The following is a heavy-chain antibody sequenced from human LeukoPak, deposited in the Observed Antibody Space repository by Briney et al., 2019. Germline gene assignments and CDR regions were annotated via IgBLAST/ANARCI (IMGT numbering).Heavy chain of an antibody. V-gene: IGHV3-21*01. CDR1: GFTFSSYS. Sequence: PGGSLRLSCAASGFTFSSYSMNWVRQAPGKGLEWVSSISSSSSYIYYADSVKGRFTTSRDNAKNSLYLQMNSLRAEDTAVYYCARSYNWNYVPYYMDVWGKGTTVTVSS. J-gene: IGHJ6*03. D-gene: IGHD1-7*01. CDR2: ISSSSSYI. CDR3: ARSYNWNYVPYYMDV.